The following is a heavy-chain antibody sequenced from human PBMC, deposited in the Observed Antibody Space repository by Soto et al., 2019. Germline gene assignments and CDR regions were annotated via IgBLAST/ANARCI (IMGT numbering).Heavy chain of an antibody. CDR2: INYSGST. Sequence: QLQLQESGPGLVKPSETLSLTCTVSGGSISSSSYYWAWIRQPPGQGLEWIGSINYSGSTYSKPSLKSRVIISGDTPKNQFSLRLTYVTASDTAVYYCVREFGGQSGPWGQGNLVTVSS. CDR3: VREFGGQSGP. D-gene: IGHD3-16*01. J-gene: IGHJ5*02. CDR1: GGSISSSSYY. V-gene: IGHV4-39*01.